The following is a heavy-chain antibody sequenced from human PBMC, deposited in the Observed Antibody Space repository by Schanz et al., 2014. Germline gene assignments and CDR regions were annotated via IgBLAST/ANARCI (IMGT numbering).Heavy chain of an antibody. V-gene: IGHV4-59*01. CDR1: GGSISASY. CDR3: ARAEINSGYARYYYGMDV. CDR2: MYHSGST. J-gene: IGHJ6*02. D-gene: IGHD5-12*01. Sequence: QVQLQESGPGLVKPSETLSLTCTVSGGSISASYWGWIRQPPGKGLEWIGYMYHSGSTNYNPSLKSRVTISVDTSKNQFSLKLSSVTAADTAVYYCARAEINSGYARYYYGMDVWGQGTTVTVSS.